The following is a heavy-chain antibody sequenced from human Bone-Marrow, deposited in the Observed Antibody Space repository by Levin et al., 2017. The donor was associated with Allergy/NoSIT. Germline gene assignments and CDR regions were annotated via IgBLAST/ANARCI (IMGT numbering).Heavy chain of an antibody. J-gene: IGHJ6*02. Sequence: ASVKVSCEASGYMFSKFGVSWVRQAPGQRPEGMGWISGNTGRTKFAQKFQGRVTLTTDTSTSTGYMEIKSLRYDDTAVYYCARRKHRLLSHLVGMGVDQYYYGLAVWGQGTTVTVS. CDR3: ARRKHRLLSHLVGMGVDQYYYGLAV. CDR1: GYMFSKFG. CDR2: ISGNTGRT. V-gene: IGHV1-18*01. D-gene: IGHD3-10*01.